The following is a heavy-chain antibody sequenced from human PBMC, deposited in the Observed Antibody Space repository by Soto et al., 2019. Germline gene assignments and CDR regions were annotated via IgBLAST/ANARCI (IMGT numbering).Heavy chain of an antibody. CDR1: GYSFTGYY. CDR3: ARGYSSSWYGFRAFDI. CDR2: INPNSGGT. J-gene: IGHJ3*02. D-gene: IGHD6-13*01. Sequence: ASVKVSCKASGYSFTGYYMHWVRQAPGQGLEWMGWINPNSGGTNYAQKFQGWVTMTRDTPISTAYMELSRLRSDDAAVYYCARGYSSSWYGFRAFDIWGQGTMVTVSS. V-gene: IGHV1-2*04.